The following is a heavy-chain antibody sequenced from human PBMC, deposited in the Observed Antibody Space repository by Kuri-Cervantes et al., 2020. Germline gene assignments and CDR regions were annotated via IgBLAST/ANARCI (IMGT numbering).Heavy chain of an antibody. J-gene: IGHJ3*02. Sequence: GGSLRLSCAASGFTFNNYWMSWVRQAPGKGLEWVADINQDGSEKYYVDSVKGRFTISRDNAKNSLYLQMNSLRAEDTAVYYCARVTVTTPNDAFDIWGQGTKVTVSS. CDR1: GFTFNNYW. D-gene: IGHD4-17*01. CDR2: INQDGSEK. V-gene: IGHV3-7*01. CDR3: ARVTVTTPNDAFDI.